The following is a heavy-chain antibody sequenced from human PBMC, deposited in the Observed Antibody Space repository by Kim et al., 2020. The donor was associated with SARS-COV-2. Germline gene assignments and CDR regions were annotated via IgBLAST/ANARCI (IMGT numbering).Heavy chain of an antibody. D-gene: IGHD4-17*01. Sequence: GGSLRLSCAASGFTFSSFSLDWVRQAPGKGLEWISYISPSATTIRYADSVKGRFTISRDNAKNSLYLEMNSLRDEDTALYFCVRDDFGDYEGAFDFWGQG. CDR2: ISPSATTI. J-gene: IGHJ3*01. V-gene: IGHV3-48*02. CDR1: GFTFSSFS. CDR3: VRDDFGDYEGAFDF.